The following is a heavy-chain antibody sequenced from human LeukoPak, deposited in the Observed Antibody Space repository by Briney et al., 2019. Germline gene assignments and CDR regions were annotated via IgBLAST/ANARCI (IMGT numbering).Heavy chain of an antibody. D-gene: IGHD1-26*01. CDR3: ASATTTGYYSGSYRL. CDR2: INHSGST. Sequence: PSETLSLTCAVYGGSFSGYYWSWIRQPPGKGLEWIGEINHSGSTNYNPSLKSRVTISVDTSKNQFSLKLSSVTAADTAVYYCASATTTGYYSGSYRLWGQGTLVTVSS. J-gene: IGHJ4*02. CDR1: GGSFSGYY. V-gene: IGHV4-34*01.